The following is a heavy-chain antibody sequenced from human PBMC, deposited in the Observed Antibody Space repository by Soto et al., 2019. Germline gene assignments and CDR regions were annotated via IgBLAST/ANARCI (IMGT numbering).Heavy chain of an antibody. CDR3: ASGRSTVTTKSNGIFAES. CDR2: IYYSGST. Sequence: SETLSLTCTVSGGSISSSSYYWGWIRQPPGKGLEWIGSIYYSGSTYYNPSLKSRVTISVDTSKNQFSLKLSSVTAADTAVYYCASGRSTVTTKSNGIFAESWGQGTLVTVSS. V-gene: IGHV4-39*07. J-gene: IGHJ4*02. D-gene: IGHD4-17*01. CDR1: GGSISSSSYY.